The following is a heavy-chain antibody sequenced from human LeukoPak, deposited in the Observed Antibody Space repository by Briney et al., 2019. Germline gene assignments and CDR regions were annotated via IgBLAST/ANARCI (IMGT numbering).Heavy chain of an antibody. CDR1: GGTFSSYA. J-gene: IGHJ3*02. CDR2: IIPIFGTA. CDR3: ATPYYSNYAEHAFDI. D-gene: IGHD4-11*01. Sequence: SVKVSCKASGGTFSSYAISWVRQAPGQGLEWMGGIIPIFGTANYAQKFQGRVTITADESTSTAYMELSSLRSEDTAVYYCATPYYSNYAEHAFDIWGQGTMVTVSS. V-gene: IGHV1-69*13.